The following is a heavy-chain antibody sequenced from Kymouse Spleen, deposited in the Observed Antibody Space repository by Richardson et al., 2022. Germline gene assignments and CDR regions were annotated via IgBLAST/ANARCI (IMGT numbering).Heavy chain of an antibody. CDR1: GFTFSSYS. CDR2: ISSSSSYI. Sequence: EVQLVESGGGLVKPGGSLRLSCAASGFTFSSYSMNWVRQAPGKGLEWVSSISSSSSYIYYADSVKGRFTISRDNAKNSLYLQMNSLRAEDTAVYYCARVPL*LEALTTGAREPWSPSPQ. CDR3: ARVPL*LEALTT. V-gene: IGHV3-21*03. J-gene: IGHJ4*02. D-gene: IGHD1-20*01,IGHD1-7*01.